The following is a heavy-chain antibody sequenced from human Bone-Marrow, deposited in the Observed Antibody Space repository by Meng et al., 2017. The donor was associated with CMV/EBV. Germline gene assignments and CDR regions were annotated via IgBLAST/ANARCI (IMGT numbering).Heavy chain of an antibody. Sequence: LSLTCAASGFTFSSYEMNWVRQAPGKGLEWVSYISSSGSTIYYADSVTGRFTISRDNARNSLYLQMNSLTAEDTAVYSCVREGNAKFFFDIWGQGTMVTVSS. CDR3: VREGNAKFFFDI. D-gene: IGHD2-2*01. V-gene: IGHV3-48*03. J-gene: IGHJ3*02. CDR2: ISSSGSTI. CDR1: GFTFSSYE.